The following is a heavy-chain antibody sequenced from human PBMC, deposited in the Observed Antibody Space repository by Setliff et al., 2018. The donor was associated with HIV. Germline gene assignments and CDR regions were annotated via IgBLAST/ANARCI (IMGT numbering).Heavy chain of an antibody. D-gene: IGHD3-22*01. CDR1: GFNFNNHA. CDR3: ARETMYDSRGYLSHYFDY. CDR2: ISDDGSAK. Sequence: GGSLRLSCAASGFNFNNHAMHLVRQAPGKGPECVAVISDDGSAKYYADSVKGRFTISRDNSKNTLYLQMNSLRVEDTAVYYCARETMYDSRGYLSHYFDYWGQGTPVTVSS. J-gene: IGHJ4*02. V-gene: IGHV3-30*04.